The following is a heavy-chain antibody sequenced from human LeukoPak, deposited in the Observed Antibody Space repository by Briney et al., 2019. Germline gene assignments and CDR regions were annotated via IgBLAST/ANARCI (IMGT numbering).Heavy chain of an antibody. CDR3: AKGGPYDFWSGYGGRNVMDV. V-gene: IGHV3-23*01. Sequence: QTGGSLRLSCAASGFTFSSYAMSWVRQAPGKGLEWVSAISGSGGSTYYADSVKGRFTISRDNSKNTLYLQMNSLRAEDTAVYYCAKGGPYDFWSGYGGRNVMDVWGQGTTVTVSS. D-gene: IGHD3-3*01. CDR2: ISGSGGST. CDR1: GFTFSSYA. J-gene: IGHJ6*02.